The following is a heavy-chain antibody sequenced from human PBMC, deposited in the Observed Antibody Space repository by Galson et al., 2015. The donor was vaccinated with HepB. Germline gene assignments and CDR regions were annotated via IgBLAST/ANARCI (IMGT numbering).Heavy chain of an antibody. D-gene: IGHD3-22*01. CDR3: ARASWGGSDSNGYYRSRAFDI. J-gene: IGHJ3*02. CDR1: GGTFSTYA. Sequence: SVKVSCKASGGTFSTYAINWVRQAPGQGLEWMGRVIPILEIANNAQKFQGKVTITADKSTNTAYLELSSLSSEDTAVYYCARASWGGSDSNGYYRSRAFDIWGQGTMVTVSS. V-gene: IGHV1-69*04. CDR2: VIPILEIA.